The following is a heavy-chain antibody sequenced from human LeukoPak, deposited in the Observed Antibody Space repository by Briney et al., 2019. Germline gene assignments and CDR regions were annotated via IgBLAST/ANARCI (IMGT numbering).Heavy chain of an antibody. J-gene: IGHJ4*02. Sequence: GGSLRLSCAASGFTFSSYSMNWVRQAPGKGLEWVSSISSSSSYIYYADSVKGRFTISRDNSKNTLYLQMNSLRAEDTAVYYCARDEYIVGASFDYWGQGTLVTVSS. D-gene: IGHD1-26*01. CDR3: ARDEYIVGASFDY. CDR1: GFTFSSYS. CDR2: ISSSSSYI. V-gene: IGHV3-21*01.